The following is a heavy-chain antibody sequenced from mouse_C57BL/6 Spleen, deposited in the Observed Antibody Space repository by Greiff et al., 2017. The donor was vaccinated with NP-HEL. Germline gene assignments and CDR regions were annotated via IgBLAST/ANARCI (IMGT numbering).Heavy chain of an antibody. V-gene: IGHV2-5*01. J-gene: IGHJ4*01. Sequence: VMLVESGPGLVQPSQSLSITCTVSGFSLTSYGVHWVRQSPGKGLEWLGVIWRGGSTDYNAAFMSRLSITTDNSKSQVFFKMNSLQADDTAIYYCAKNYYGSSYLYAMDYWGQGTSVTVSS. CDR2: IWRGGST. CDR3: AKNYYGSSYLYAMDY. D-gene: IGHD1-1*01. CDR1: GFSLTSYG.